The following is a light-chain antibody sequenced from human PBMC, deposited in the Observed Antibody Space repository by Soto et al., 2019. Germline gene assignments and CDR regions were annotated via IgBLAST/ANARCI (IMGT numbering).Light chain of an antibody. CDR2: EVS. CDR3: SSYTITHIPVI. Sequence: QSALTQPASMSGSPGQSITISCTGTSNDIGGYNYVSWYQQHPGEAPKLIIYEVSNRPSGVSNRFSGSKSDNTASLTITGLQAEDEASYYCSSYTITHIPVIFGGGTKLTVL. V-gene: IGLV2-14*01. J-gene: IGLJ2*01. CDR1: SNDIGGYNY.